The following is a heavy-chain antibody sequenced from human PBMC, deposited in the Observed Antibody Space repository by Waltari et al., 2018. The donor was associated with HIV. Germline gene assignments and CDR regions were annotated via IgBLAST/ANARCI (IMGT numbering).Heavy chain of an antibody. CDR2: IRITAYGVTT. CDR1: GFYFSDYA. J-gene: IGHJ6*02. V-gene: IGHV3-49*03. D-gene: IGHD4-4*01. Sequence: EVQLVESGGGLVQPGRSLRLSCRTFGFYFSDYAVTCFRQTPGNGLEWVGFIRITAYGVTTKYAPSVKGRFTISRDDSKSIAYLQMNSLKTEDTGVYYCARDWDYSNSYFYDGMDVWGQGTTVTVSS. CDR3: ARDWDYSNSYFYDGMDV.